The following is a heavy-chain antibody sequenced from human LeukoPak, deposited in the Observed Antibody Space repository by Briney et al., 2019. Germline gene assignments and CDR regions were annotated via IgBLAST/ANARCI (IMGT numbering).Heavy chain of an antibody. J-gene: IGHJ2*01. CDR2: IYTSGST. Sequence: SETLSLTCTVSGGSISSYYWSWNRQPAGKGLEWIGRIYTSGSTNYNPSLKSRVTMSVDTSKNQFSLKLSSVTAADTAVYYCARDLWDLRFGERTNWYFDLWGRGTLVTVSS. CDR3: ARDLWDLRFGERTNWYFDL. CDR1: GGSISSYY. D-gene: IGHD3-10*01. V-gene: IGHV4-4*07.